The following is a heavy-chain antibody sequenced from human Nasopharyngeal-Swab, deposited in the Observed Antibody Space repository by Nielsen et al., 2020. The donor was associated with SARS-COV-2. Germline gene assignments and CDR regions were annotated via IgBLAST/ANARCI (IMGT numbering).Heavy chain of an antibody. CDR1: GFPFSNYS. CDR2: ISSSSSTI. V-gene: IGHV3-48*04. CDR3: ARDEVYISSWYVPQYYSYGMDF. D-gene: IGHD6-13*01. J-gene: IGHJ6*02. Sequence: GESLKISCAASGFPFSNYSMNWVRQAPGKGLEWVLYISSSSSTIYYVESVKGRFTISRDNAKNSLYLQMNSLRAEDTPVYYCARDEVYISSWYVPQYYSYGMDFWGQGTTVTVSS.